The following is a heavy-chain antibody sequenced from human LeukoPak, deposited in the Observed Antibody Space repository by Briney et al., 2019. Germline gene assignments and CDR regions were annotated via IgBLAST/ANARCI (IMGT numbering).Heavy chain of an antibody. CDR3: ARGSSGRFEYFQH. V-gene: IGHV4-61*02. D-gene: IGHD6-19*01. CDR2: IYTSGST. J-gene: IGHJ1*01. Sequence: MSSQTLSLTCTVSGGSISSGSYYWSWIRQPAGKGLEWIGRIYTSGSTNYNPSLKSRVTISVDTSKNQFSLKLSSVTAADTAVYYCARGSSGRFEYFQHWGQGTLVTVSS. CDR1: GGSISSGSYY.